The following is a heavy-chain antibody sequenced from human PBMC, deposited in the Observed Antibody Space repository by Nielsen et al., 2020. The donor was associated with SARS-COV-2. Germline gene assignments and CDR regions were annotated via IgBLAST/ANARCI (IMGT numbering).Heavy chain of an antibody. Sequence: KVSCKGSGYSFTSYWISWVRQMPGKGLEWMGRIDPSDSYTNYSPSFQGHVTISADKSISTVYLQWSSLKASDTAMYYCARPRRVGQWLVPYYWGQGTLVTVSS. J-gene: IGHJ4*02. CDR1: GYSFTSYW. CDR3: ARPRRVGQWLVPYY. V-gene: IGHV5-10-1*01. D-gene: IGHD6-19*01. CDR2: IDPSDSYT.